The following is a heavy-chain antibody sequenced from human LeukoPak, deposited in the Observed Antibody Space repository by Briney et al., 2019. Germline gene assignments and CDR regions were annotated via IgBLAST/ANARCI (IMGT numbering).Heavy chain of an antibody. D-gene: IGHD6-13*01. J-gene: IGHJ4*02. Sequence: SETLSLTCTVSGGSISSSSYYWGWIRQPPGKGLEWIGSIYYSGSTYYNPSLKSRVTISVDKSKNQFSLKLSSVTAADTAVYYCARVQALLAAAGTGPAFDYWGQGTLVTVSS. CDR2: IYYSGST. CDR1: GGSISSSSYY. V-gene: IGHV4-39*07. CDR3: ARVQALLAAAGTGPAFDY.